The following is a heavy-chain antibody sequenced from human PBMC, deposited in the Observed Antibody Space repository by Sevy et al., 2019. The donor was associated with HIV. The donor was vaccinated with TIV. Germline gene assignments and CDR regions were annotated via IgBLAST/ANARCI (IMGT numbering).Heavy chain of an antibody. D-gene: IGHD1-7*01. V-gene: IGHV3-7*01. Sequence: GGSLRLSCAASGFTFSKYWMGWVRQAPGKGLEWVANIKQDAGQKYYVDSVKGRFTMSRDNAKNSLYLQMNSLRAEDTAVYFCARADGNYYFHYWGQGTLVTVSS. CDR3: ARADGNYYFHY. CDR1: GFTFSKYW. J-gene: IGHJ4*02. CDR2: IKQDAGQK.